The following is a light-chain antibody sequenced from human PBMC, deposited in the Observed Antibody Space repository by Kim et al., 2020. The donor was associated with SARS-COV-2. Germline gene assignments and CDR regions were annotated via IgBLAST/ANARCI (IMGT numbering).Light chain of an antibody. J-gene: IGLJ2*01. CDR3: QVWGSSSDHPV. Sequence: SYELTQPPSVSVAPGKTARITCWGNNIGSKSVHWYQQKPGQAPVLVIYYDSDRPSGIPERFSGSNSGNTATLTISRVEAGDEADYYCQVWGSSSDHPVFG. CDR1: NIGSKS. V-gene: IGLV3-21*04. CDR2: YDS.